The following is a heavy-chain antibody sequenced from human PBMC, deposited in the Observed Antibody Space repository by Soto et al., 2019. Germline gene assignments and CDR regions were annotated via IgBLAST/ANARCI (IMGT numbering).Heavy chain of an antibody. CDR2: ISISSNYI. J-gene: IGHJ6*04. Sequence: EVQLVESGGGLVKPGGSLRLSCAASGFSLSTISMNWVGQAPGKGLEWVSSISISSNYINYADSVKGRFTISRDEAKNSLYLQISSMRAEDTAVYYGARLISCSGGTCYSDYYCYGMDVWGKWTRFIVSS. CDR1: GFSLSTIS. V-gene: IGHV3-21*01. D-gene: IGHD2-15*01. CDR3: ARLISCSGGTCYSDYYCYGMDV.